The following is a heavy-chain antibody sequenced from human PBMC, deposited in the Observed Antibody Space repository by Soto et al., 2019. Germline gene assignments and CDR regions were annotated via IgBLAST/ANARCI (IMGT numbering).Heavy chain of an antibody. CDR1: VGSFSAYY. CDR2: INHSGGT. J-gene: IGHJ4*02. Sequence: SETLSLTCAVYVGSFSAYYWSGIRQPPGKGLEWIGEINHSGGTSYNPSLKSRVTISVDTSKSQFSLKLTSVTAADRAVYYCARGSVDTVDSSGFYDYWGQGTPVTVSS. V-gene: IGHV4-34*01. D-gene: IGHD3-22*01. CDR3: ARGSVDTVDSSGFYDY.